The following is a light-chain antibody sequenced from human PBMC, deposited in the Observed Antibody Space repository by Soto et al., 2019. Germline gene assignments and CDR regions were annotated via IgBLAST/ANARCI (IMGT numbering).Light chain of an antibody. V-gene: IGLV2-14*01. J-gene: IGLJ2*01. CDR2: GVS. Sequence: QSVLTQPASLSGSPGQSITISCTGTSSDVGGYDYVSWYQQHPGKAPKLMIYGVSNRPSGVSYRFSGSKSGNTASLTISGLQAEDEADYYCNSYISGSSPVVFGGGTKVTVL. CDR3: NSYISGSSPVV. CDR1: SSDVGGYDY.